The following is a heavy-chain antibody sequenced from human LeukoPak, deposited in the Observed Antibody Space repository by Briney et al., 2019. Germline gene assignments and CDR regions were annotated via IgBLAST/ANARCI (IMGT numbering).Heavy chain of an antibody. CDR2: IHLSGST. CDR1: GGSFSGYY. J-gene: IGHJ6*03. Sequence: SETLSLTCAVYGGSFSGYYWSWIRQPPGKGLEWIGEIHLSGSTNYNPSLKSRVTMSGDTSKKQFSLKLSSVTAADTAVYYCARLVGRKRNYYMDVWGKGTTVTVSS. D-gene: IGHD2-15*01. V-gene: IGHV4-34*01. CDR3: ARLVGRKRNYYMDV.